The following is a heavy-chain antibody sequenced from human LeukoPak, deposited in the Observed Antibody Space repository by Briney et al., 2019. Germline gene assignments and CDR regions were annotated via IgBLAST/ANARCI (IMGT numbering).Heavy chain of an antibody. V-gene: IGHV3-33*01. CDR1: GFTFSSYG. J-gene: IGHJ6*03. CDR3: ARAPPPYYYYMDV. Sequence: QPGGSLRLSCAASGFTFSSYGMHWVRQAPGKGLEWVAVIWYDGSNKYYADSVKGRFTISRDNPKNTLYLQMNSLRAEDTAVYYCARAPPPYYYYMDVWGKGTTVTVSS. CDR2: IWYDGSNK.